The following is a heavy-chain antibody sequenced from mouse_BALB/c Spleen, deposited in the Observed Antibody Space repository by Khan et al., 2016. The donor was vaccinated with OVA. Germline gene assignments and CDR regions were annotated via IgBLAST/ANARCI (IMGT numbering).Heavy chain of an antibody. CDR1: GFTFSSFA. J-gene: IGHJ4*01. CDR3: ARSSVDYYGMDY. CDR2: ISSGGHYT. V-gene: IGHV5-9-3*01. Sequence: EVELVESGGGVVKPGGSLKLSCSASGFTFSSFAMSWVRQSPEKRLEWVATISSGGHYTFYPDSVKGRFTISRDNARNNLYLQMSSLRSEDTAMYYCARSSVDYYGMDYWGQGTLVTVSS.